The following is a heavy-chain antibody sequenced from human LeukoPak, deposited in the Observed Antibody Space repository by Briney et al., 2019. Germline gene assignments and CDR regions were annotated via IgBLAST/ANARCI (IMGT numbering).Heavy chain of an antibody. V-gene: IGHV1-18*01. J-gene: IGHJ5*02. CDR3: ASSDPVLGWFDP. CDR2: ISAYNGNT. CDR1: GYTFTSYG. Sequence: ASVKVSCKASGYTFTSYGISWVRQAPGQGLEWMGWISAYNGNTNYAQKLQGRVTMTTDTSTSTAYMELRSLRSDDTAVYYCASSDPVLGWFDPWGQGTLVTVSS. D-gene: IGHD3-16*01.